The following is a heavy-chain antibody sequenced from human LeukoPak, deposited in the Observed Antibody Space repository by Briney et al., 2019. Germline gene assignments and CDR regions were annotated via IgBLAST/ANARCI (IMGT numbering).Heavy chain of an antibody. V-gene: IGHV1-2*02. J-gene: IGHJ4*02. D-gene: IGHD3-22*01. CDR3: ARDTFYDSSGREYYFDY. CDR2: INPNSGGT. Sequence: ASVKVSCKASGYTFTVYYMHCVRQAPGQGREWMGWINPNSGGTNYAQKFQGRVTITRDTSTSTVYMELSSLRSEDTAVYYCARDTFYDSSGREYYFDYWGQGTLVTVSS. CDR1: GYTFTVYY.